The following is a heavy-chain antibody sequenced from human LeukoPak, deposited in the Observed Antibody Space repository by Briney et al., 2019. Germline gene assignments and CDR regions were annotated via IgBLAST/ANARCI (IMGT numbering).Heavy chain of an antibody. Sequence: GGSLRLSCAASGFTVSSNYMSWVRQAPGKGLEWVSVIYSGGSTYYADSVKGRFTISRDNSKNTLYLQMNSLRAEDTAVYYCARIKYSSSWLFDYWGQGTLVTVSS. D-gene: IGHD6-13*01. CDR2: IYSGGST. J-gene: IGHJ4*02. CDR1: GFTVSSNY. V-gene: IGHV3-53*01. CDR3: ARIKYSSSWLFDY.